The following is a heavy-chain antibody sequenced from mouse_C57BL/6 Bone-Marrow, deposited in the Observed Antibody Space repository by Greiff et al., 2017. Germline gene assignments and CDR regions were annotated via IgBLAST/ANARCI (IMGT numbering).Heavy chain of an antibody. CDR1: GYAFSSYW. CDR3: ARDWDREYYFDC. D-gene: IGHD4-1*01. Sequence: VQLQQSGAELVKPGASVKISCKASGYAFSSYWMNWVKQRPGKGLEWIGQIYPGDGDTNYNGKFKGKATLTADKSSSTAYMQLSSLTSEDSAVYFCARDWDREYYFDCWGQGTTLTVSS. V-gene: IGHV1-80*01. J-gene: IGHJ2*01. CDR2: IYPGDGDT.